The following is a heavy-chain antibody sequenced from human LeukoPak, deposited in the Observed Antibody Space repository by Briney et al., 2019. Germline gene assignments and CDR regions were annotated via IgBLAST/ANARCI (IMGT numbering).Heavy chain of an antibody. CDR2: IYSDENT. D-gene: IGHD5-18*01. CDR3: ARDQVGYTYGTS. J-gene: IGHJ5*02. V-gene: IGHV3-66*01. CDR1: GFTVSSNF. Sequence: PGGSLRLSCAASGFTVSSNFMSWVRQAPGKGLEWVSVIYSDENTHYADSVKGRFTISRDISKNTVYLQMDSLTVEDTAVHYCARDQVGYTYGTSWGQGTLVTVSS.